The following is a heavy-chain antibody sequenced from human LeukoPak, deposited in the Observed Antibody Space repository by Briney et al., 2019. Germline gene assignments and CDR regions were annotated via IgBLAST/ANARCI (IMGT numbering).Heavy chain of an antibody. Sequence: GGSLRLSCAASGFTFSSFWMHWVRQAPGKGLVWVSRINSVGSSTSYADSVKGRFTISRDNAKNTLYLQMNSLRAEDTAVYYCARGRRISGSYANNYWGQGTLVTVSS. CDR1: GFTFSSFW. V-gene: IGHV3-74*01. J-gene: IGHJ4*02. D-gene: IGHD1-26*01. CDR2: INSVGSST. CDR3: ARGRRISGSYANNY.